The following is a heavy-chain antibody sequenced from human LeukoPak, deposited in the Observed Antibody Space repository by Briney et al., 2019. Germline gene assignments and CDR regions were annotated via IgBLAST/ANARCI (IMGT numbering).Heavy chain of an antibody. CDR3: ASGNIHRYCSGGSCYSSRSLDY. CDR1: GFTFSSYS. V-gene: IGHV3-21*01. D-gene: IGHD2-15*01. Sequence: GGSLRLSCAASGFTFSSYSMNWVRQAPGKGLEWVSSISSSSSYIYYADSVRGRFTISRDNAKNSLYLQMNSLRAEDTAVYYCASGNIHRYCSGGSCYSSRSLDYWGQGTLVTVSS. J-gene: IGHJ4*02. CDR2: ISSSSSYI.